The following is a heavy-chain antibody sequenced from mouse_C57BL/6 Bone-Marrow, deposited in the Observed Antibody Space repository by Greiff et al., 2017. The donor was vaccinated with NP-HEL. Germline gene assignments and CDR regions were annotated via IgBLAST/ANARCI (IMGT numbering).Heavy chain of an antibody. CDR1: GFTFSDYG. CDR3: ARWATVVAPN. Sequence: EVKLVESGGGLVKPGGSLKLSCAASGFTFSDYGMHWVRQAPEKGLEWVAYISSGSSTIYYADTVKGRFTISRDNAKNTLFLQMTSLRSEDTAMYYCARWATVVAPNWGQGTSVTVSS. V-gene: IGHV5-17*01. D-gene: IGHD1-1*01. CDR2: ISSGSSTI. J-gene: IGHJ4*01.